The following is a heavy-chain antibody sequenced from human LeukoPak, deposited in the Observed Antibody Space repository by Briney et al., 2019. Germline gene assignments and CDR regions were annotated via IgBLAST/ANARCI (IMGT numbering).Heavy chain of an antibody. CDR2: INHSGST. D-gene: IGHD6-13*01. CDR3: ARPAAGTDPDY. V-gene: IGHV4-34*01. J-gene: IGHJ4*02. CDR1: GGSFSGYY. Sequence: PSETLSLTCAVYGGSFSGYYWSWIRQPPGKGLEWIGEINHSGSTNYNPSLKSRVTISVDTSKNQFSLKLSSVTAADTAVYYCARPAAGTDPDYWGQGTLVTVSS.